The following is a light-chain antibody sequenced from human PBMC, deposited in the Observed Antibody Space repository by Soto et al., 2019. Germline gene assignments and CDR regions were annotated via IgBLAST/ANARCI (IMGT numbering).Light chain of an antibody. J-gene: IGKJ2*03. CDR1: QSVSSY. Sequence: EIVLTQSPATLSLSPGERATLSCRASQSVSSYLGWYQQKAGQAPRLLIYDTSNRAAGTPARFSGSGSGTDFTLTISSLEPEDSAVYYCQQRSNWPMYSFGQGTKLEIK. CDR3: QQRSNWPMYS. CDR2: DTS. V-gene: IGKV3-11*01.